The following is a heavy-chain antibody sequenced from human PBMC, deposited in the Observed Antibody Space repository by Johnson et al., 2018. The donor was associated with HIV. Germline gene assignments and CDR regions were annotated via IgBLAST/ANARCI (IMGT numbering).Heavy chain of an antibody. CDR1: GFTFSSYW. D-gene: IGHD6-13*01. J-gene: IGHJ3*02. CDR2: IKQDVSEK. V-gene: IGHV3-7*05. CDR3: ARGLGSSWTGDAFDI. Sequence: MQLVESGGGLVQPGGSLRLSCAASGFTFSSYWMSWVRQAPGKGLEWVANIKQDVSEKYYVDSVKGRFTISRDNAKNSLSLQMNSLRAEDTAVYYCARGLGSSWTGDAFDIWGQGTMVTVSS.